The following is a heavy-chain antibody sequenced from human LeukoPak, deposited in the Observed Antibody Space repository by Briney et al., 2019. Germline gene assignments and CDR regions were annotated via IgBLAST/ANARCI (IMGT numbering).Heavy chain of an antibody. CDR1: GFTFSSYG. CDR3: ARGDYYDSSGYYPDY. Sequence: GGSLGLSCAASGFTFSSYGMHWVRQAPGKGLEWVAVIWYDGSNKYYADSVKGRFTISRDNSKNTLYLQMNSLRAEDTAVYYCARGDYYDSSGYYPDYWGQGTLVTVSS. D-gene: IGHD3-22*01. CDR2: IWYDGSNK. V-gene: IGHV3-33*01. J-gene: IGHJ4*02.